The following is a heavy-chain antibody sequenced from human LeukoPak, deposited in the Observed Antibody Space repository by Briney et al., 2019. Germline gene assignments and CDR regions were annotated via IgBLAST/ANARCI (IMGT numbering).Heavy chain of an antibody. V-gene: IGHV3-23*01. CDR1: GFTVSSNE. CDR3: AKVNWDDAFDI. Sequence: GGSLRLSCAASGFTVSSNEMSWVRQAPGKGLEWVSAISGSGGSTYYADSVKGRFTISRDNSKNTLYLQMSSLRAEDTAVYFCAKVNWDDAFDIWGQGAMVTVSS. D-gene: IGHD7-27*01. J-gene: IGHJ3*02. CDR2: ISGSGGST.